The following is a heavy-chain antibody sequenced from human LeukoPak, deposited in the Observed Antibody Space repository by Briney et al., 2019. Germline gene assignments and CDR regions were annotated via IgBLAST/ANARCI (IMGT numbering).Heavy chain of an antibody. V-gene: IGHV1-18*04. J-gene: IGHJ4*02. D-gene: IGHD5-18*01. Sequence: ASVKVSCKASGYTFTGYYMHWVRQAPGQGLEWMGWISAYNGNTNYAQKLQGRVTMTTDTSTSTAYMELRSLRSDDTAVYYCARDLDTAMVTTFDYWGQGTLVTVSS. CDR2: ISAYNGNT. CDR3: ARDLDTAMVTTFDY. CDR1: GYTFTGYY.